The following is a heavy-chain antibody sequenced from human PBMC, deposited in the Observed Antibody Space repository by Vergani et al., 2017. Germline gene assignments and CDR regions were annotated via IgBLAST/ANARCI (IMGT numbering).Heavy chain of an antibody. D-gene: IGHD5-24*01. CDR3: GRGSDNYN. V-gene: IGHV3-30-3*01. CDR1: GFTFINYA. Sequence: QVQLVESGGGVVQPGRSLRLSCAASGFTFINYAMHWVRQAPGKGLEWVSLISSDGNSKYDADSVKGRFTISRDNSKNTLHLQMNSLRVEDTAVYYCGRGSDNYNWGQGTLVTVSS. CDR2: ISSDGNSK. J-gene: IGHJ4*02.